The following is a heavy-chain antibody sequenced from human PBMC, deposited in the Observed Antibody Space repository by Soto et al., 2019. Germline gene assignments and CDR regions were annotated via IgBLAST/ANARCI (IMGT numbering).Heavy chain of an antibody. V-gene: IGHV4-59*08. CDR2: IYYSGST. CDR1: GGSISSYY. D-gene: IGHD3-22*01. J-gene: IGHJ4*02. CDR3: AKMTSSGSYDPVFF. Sequence: PSETLSLTCTVSGGSISSYYWSWIRQPPGKGLEWIGYIYYSGSTNYNPSLKSRVTISVDTSKNQFSLKLSSVTAADTALYFCAKMTSSGSYDPVFFWGQGTLVTVSS.